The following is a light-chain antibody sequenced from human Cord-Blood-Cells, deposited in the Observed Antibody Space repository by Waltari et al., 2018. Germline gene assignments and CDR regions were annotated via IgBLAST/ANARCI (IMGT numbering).Light chain of an antibody. CDR3: AAWDDSLSGYV. V-gene: IGLV1-47*01. Sequence: QSVLTQPPSASGTPGQRVTISCSGSSSNIGSNYVYWYQTPPGTAPKLLIYRNNQRPSGVPDRFSGSKSGTSASLAISELRSEDEADYYCAAWDDSLSGYVFGTGTKVTVL. J-gene: IGLJ1*01. CDR1: SSNIGSNY. CDR2: RNN.